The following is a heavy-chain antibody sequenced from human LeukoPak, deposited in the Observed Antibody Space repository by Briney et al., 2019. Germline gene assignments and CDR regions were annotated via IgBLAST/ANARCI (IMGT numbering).Heavy chain of an antibody. Sequence: PSETLSLTCTVSGGSISSYYWSWIRQPPGKELEWIGYVYYRGSTNYNPSLKSRITISLDTSKNQFSLSLTSVTAADTAVYFCARHQNCNGDSCSTGRWFDPWGQGTLVTVSS. CDR1: GGSISSYY. CDR3: ARHQNCNGDSCSTGRWFDP. CDR2: VYYRGST. D-gene: IGHD2-15*01. J-gene: IGHJ5*02. V-gene: IGHV4-59*08.